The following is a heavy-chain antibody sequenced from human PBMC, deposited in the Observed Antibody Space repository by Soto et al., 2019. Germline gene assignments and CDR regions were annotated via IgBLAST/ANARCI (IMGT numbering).Heavy chain of an antibody. CDR2: IKQDGSEK. CDR3: ARENTATPPHFDY. Sequence: PGGSLRLSCAASGFTFSSYWMSWVRQAPGKGLEWVANIKQDGSEKYYVDSVKGRFTISGDNAKNSLYLQMNSLRAEDTAVYYCARENTATPPHFDYWGQGTLVTVSS. D-gene: IGHD5-18*01. J-gene: IGHJ4*02. V-gene: IGHV3-7*05. CDR1: GFTFSSYW.